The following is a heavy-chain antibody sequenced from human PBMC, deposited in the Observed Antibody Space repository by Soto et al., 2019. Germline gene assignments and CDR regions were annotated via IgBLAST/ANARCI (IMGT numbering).Heavy chain of an antibody. CDR3: ARFSGYPDY. CDR1: GFTFSSYW. Sequence: GESLKISCAASGFTFSSYWMHWVRQAPGKGLVWVSRINSDGSSTSYADSVKGRFTISRDNAKNTLYLQMNSLRAEDTAVYYCARFSGYPDYWGQGTLVTVSS. CDR2: INSDGSST. D-gene: IGHD3-22*01. V-gene: IGHV3-74*01. J-gene: IGHJ4*02.